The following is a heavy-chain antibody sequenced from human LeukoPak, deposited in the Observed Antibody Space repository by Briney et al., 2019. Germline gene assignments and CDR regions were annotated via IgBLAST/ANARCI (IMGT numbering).Heavy chain of an antibody. V-gene: IGHV3-7*03. J-gene: IGHJ4*02. CDR3: ARVGSSSDY. D-gene: IGHD2-2*01. CDR2: IKQDGSEK. Sequence: GGSLRLSCAASGFTFSSYAMSWVRQAPGKGLEWVANIKQDGSEKYYVDSVKGRFTISRDNAKNSLYLQMNSLRAEDTAVYYCARVGSSSDYWGQGTLVTVSS. CDR1: GFTFSSYA.